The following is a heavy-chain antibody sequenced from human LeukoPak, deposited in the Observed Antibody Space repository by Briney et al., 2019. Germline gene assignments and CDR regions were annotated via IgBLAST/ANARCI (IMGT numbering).Heavy chain of an antibody. D-gene: IGHD4-17*01. CDR2: IKQDGSEK. CDR3: ARDWTTEIGDYYYYMDV. J-gene: IGHJ6*03. V-gene: IGHV3-7*01. Sequence: PGGSLRLSCAASGFTFSSYWMSWVRQAPGKGLEWVANIKQDGSEKYYVDSVKGRFTISRDNAKNSLYLQMNSLRAEDTAVYYCARDWTTEIGDYYYYMDVWGKGTTVIVSS. CDR1: GFTFSSYW.